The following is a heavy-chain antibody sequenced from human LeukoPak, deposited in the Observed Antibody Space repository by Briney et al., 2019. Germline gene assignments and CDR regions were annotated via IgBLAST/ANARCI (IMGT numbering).Heavy chain of an antibody. V-gene: IGHV3-74*01. D-gene: IGHD2-21*01. J-gene: IGHJ4*02. Sequence: GGSLRLSCAASTFTFSRYWMHWVRQAPGKGLVWVSRINSDGTNTYYADSVKGRFTISRDNTKNTLYLQMNSLRAEDTAVYYCAKFLPTHIVVANYYFDYWGQGTLVTVSS. CDR2: INSDGTNT. CDR1: TFTFSRYW. CDR3: AKFLPTHIVVANYYFDY.